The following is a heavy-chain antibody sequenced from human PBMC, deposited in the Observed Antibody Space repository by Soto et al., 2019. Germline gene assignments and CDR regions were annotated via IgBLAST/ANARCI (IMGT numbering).Heavy chain of an antibody. J-gene: IGHJ6*02. CDR1: GFSLNSYA. CDR2: ISYDGSNK. CDR3: ESDCSSHTCYRQGGMDV. V-gene: IGHV3-30-3*01. Sequence: VQLVESGGGVVQPGRSLTLSCAASGFSLNSYAMHWVRQAPGKGLEWVAVISYDGSNKFYGDSVKGRFTISRDNSKNTVYLQMDSLRTEDTAVYYCESDCSSHTCYRQGGMDVWGQGTTVTVSS. D-gene: IGHD2-2*02.